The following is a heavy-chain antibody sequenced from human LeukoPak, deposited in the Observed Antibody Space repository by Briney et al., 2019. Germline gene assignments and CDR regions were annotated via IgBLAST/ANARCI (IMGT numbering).Heavy chain of an antibody. CDR1: GYTFTSYG. Sequence: ASVKVSCKASGYTFTSYGISWVRQAPGQGLEWMGWISAYNGNTNYAQKLQGRVTMTTDTSTSTAYMELRSLRSDDTAVYYCAKAGHYSSSWWRGAFDIWGQGTMVTVSS. CDR2: ISAYNGNT. CDR3: AKAGHYSSSWWRGAFDI. V-gene: IGHV1-18*01. D-gene: IGHD6-13*01. J-gene: IGHJ3*02.